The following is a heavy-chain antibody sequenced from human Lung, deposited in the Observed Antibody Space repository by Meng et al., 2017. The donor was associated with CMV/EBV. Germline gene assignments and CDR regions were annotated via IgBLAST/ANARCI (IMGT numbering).Heavy chain of an antibody. CDR1: GVSISSNIR. Sequence: VQLQESGPGLVKPSGPLSLPCGVSGVSISSNIRWTWVRQPPGKGLEWIGDIDDSGSTNYNPSLNSRISISLDKSKNHFSLKVNSVTAADTAVYYCARGKQDAWELLAYWGQGALVTVSS. CDR2: IDDSGST. CDR3: ARGKQDAWELLAY. V-gene: IGHV4-4*02. J-gene: IGHJ4*02. D-gene: IGHD1-26*01.